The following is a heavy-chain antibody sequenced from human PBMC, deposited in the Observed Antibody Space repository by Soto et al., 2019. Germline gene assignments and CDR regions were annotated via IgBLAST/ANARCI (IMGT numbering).Heavy chain of an antibody. D-gene: IGHD3-10*01. V-gene: IGHV3-7*03. CDR3: ARDLPMPRGLFDY. Sequence: GGSLRLSCAASGFTFSNFWMSWVRQAPGKGLERVANIKQDGSEKYYVDSVKGRFTISRDNAKNSLFLQMNSLRAEDTAVYYCARDLPMPRGLFDYWGQGTLVTVSS. J-gene: IGHJ4*02. CDR1: GFTFSNFW. CDR2: IKQDGSEK.